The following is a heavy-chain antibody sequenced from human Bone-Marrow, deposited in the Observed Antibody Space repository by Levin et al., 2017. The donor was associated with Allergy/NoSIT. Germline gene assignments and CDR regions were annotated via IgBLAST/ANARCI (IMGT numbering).Heavy chain of an antibody. D-gene: IGHD3-10*01. CDR3: ARVVYYGSGSYYRVPLPDY. CDR1: GGSFSGYY. V-gene: IGHV4-34*01. CDR2: INHSGST. Sequence: PSQTLSLTCAVYGGSFSGYYWSWLRQPPGKGLEWIGEINHSGSTNYNPSLKSRVTISVDTSKNQFSLKLSSVTAADTAVYYCARVVYYGSGSYYRVPLPDYWGQGTLVTVSS. J-gene: IGHJ4*02.